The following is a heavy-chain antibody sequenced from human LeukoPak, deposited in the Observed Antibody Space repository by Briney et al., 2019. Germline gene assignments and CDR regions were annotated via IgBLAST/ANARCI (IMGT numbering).Heavy chain of an antibody. J-gene: IGHJ6*03. D-gene: IGHD2-15*01. CDR1: GGTFSSYA. CDR2: IIPIFGTA. Sequence: SVKVSCKASGGTFSSYAISWVRQAPGQGLEWMGGIIPIFGTANYAQMFQGRVTITTDESTSTAYMELSSLRSEDTAVYYCARGYCSGGSCYYYYYMDVWGKGTTVTVSS. V-gene: IGHV1-69*05. CDR3: ARGYCSGGSCYYYYYMDV.